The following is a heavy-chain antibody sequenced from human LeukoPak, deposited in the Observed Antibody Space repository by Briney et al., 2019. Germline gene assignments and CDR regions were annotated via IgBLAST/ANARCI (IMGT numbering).Heavy chain of an antibody. CDR3: TREYGYRFDH. CDR1: GDGVSSDSAA. J-gene: IGHJ4*02. V-gene: IGHV6-1*01. D-gene: IGHD5-18*01. CDR2: TYYRSKWYN. Sequence: SQTLSLTCAISGDGVSSDSAAWNWIRQSPSRGLQWLGRTYYRSKWYNDYAVSVKSRITINPDTSKNLVSLQLNSVTPEDTAVYYCTREYGYRFDHWSQGTPVTVSS.